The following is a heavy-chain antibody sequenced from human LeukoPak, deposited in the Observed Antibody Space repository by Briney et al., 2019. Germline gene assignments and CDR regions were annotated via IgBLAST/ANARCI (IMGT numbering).Heavy chain of an antibody. V-gene: IGHV3-30-3*01. Sequence: PGGSLRLSCAASGFTFSSYAMHWVRQAPGKGLEWVAVISHDGSNKYYADSVKGRFTISRDNSKNTLYLQVNSLRAEDTAVYYCARDHVRALRFLEWLEPVYWGQGTLVTVSS. CDR1: GFTFSSYA. CDR2: ISHDGSNK. CDR3: ARDHVRALRFLEWLEPVY. J-gene: IGHJ4*02. D-gene: IGHD3-3*01.